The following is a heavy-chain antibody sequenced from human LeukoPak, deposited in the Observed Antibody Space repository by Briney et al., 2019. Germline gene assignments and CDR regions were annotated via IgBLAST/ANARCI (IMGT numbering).Heavy chain of an antibody. Sequence: ASVKVSCKASGYTFTSYDINWVRQATGQGLEWMGWMNPNSGNTGYAQKFQGRVTITRNTSISTAYMELSSLRSEDTAVYYCARGRAGGASTAVALNWFDPWGQGTLVTVSS. CDR1: GYTFTSYD. D-gene: IGHD6-19*01. V-gene: IGHV1-8*03. CDR3: ARGRAGGASTAVALNWFDP. J-gene: IGHJ5*02. CDR2: MNPNSGNT.